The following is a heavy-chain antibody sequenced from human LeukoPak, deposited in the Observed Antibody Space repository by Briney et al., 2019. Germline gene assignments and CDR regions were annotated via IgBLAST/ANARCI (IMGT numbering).Heavy chain of an antibody. D-gene: IGHD4-23*01. V-gene: IGHV3-21*01. CDR3: ARSGGKAGAEYFQH. CDR2: ISGSGGST. J-gene: IGHJ1*01. CDR1: TFTFSTYN. Sequence: GGSLRLSCAASTFTFSTYNMNWVRQAPGKGLEWVSAISGSGGSTYYADSVKGRFTISRDNAKNSLYLQMNSLRAEDTAVYYCARSGGKAGAEYFQHWGQGTLVTVSS.